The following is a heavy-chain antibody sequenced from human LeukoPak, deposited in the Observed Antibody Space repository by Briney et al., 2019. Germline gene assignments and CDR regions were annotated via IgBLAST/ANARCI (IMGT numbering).Heavy chain of an antibody. D-gene: IGHD3-10*01. CDR3: ATKTGALWFGELNSDY. J-gene: IGHJ4*02. CDR1: GGSFSGYY. CDR2: INHSGST. Sequence: PSETLSLTCAVYGGSFSGYYWSWIRQPPGKGLEWIGEINHSGSTNYNPSLKSRVTISVDTSKNQFSLKLSSVTAADTAVYYCATKTGALWFGELNSDYWGQGTLVTVSS. V-gene: IGHV4-34*01.